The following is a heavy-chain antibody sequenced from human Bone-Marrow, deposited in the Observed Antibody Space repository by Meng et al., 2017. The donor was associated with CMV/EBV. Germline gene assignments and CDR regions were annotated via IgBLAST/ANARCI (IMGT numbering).Heavy chain of an antibody. CDR3: ARVVVPAGRFYYFDY. CDR1: GYTFTSYY. CDR2: INPSGGST. D-gene: IGHD2-2*01. J-gene: IGHJ4*02. Sequence: ASVKVSCKASGYTFTSYYMHWVRQAPGQGLEWMGIINPSGGSTSYAQKFQGRVTMTRDTSTSTVYMELSSLRSEDTAVYYCARVVVPAGRFYYFDYWGQGTLVTVSS. V-gene: IGHV1-46*01.